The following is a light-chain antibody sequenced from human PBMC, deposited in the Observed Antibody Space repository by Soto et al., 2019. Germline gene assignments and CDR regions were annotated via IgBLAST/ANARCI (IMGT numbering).Light chain of an antibody. J-gene: IGKJ1*01. CDR1: QSVRSN. CDR3: QHYYSWPPWT. Sequence: ETVMTQSPATLSVSSGERVTLSCRASQSVRSNLAWYQQKPGQAPRLLIHGATTRATGIPARFTGSGSETEFTLTISPLQSEDFAVYYCQHYYSWPPWTFGQGTKVEVK. V-gene: IGKV3-15*01. CDR2: GAT.